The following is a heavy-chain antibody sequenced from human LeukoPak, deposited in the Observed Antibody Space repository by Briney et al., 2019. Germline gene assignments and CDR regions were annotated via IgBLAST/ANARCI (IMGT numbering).Heavy chain of an antibody. J-gene: IGHJ6*03. V-gene: IGHV5-51*01. CDR3: ARWGIADWYQHYYYYYMDV. D-gene: IGHD6-13*01. CDR2: ISPGDSDT. CDR1: GYSFTSYW. Sequence: GESLKISCKGSGYSFTSYWIGWVRQMPGKGLECMGIISPGDSDTRYSPSFQGQVTISADMSIRTAYLQWSSLKASDTAMYYCARWGIADWYQHYYYYYMDVWGKGTTVTISS.